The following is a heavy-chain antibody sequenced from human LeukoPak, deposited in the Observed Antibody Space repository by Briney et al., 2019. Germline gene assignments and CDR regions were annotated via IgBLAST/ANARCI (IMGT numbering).Heavy chain of an antibody. V-gene: IGHV1-18*04. CDR2: ISAYNGNT. J-gene: IGHJ6*04. CDR1: GYTFTSYG. Sequence: ASVKVSCKASGYTFTSYGISWVRQAPGQGLEWMGWISAYNGNTNYAQKPQGRVTMTTDTSTSTAYMELRSLRSDDTAVYYCARFEKQQPLGFYYYYGMDVWGKGTTVTVSS. CDR3: ARFEKQQPLGFYYYYGMDV. D-gene: IGHD6-13*01.